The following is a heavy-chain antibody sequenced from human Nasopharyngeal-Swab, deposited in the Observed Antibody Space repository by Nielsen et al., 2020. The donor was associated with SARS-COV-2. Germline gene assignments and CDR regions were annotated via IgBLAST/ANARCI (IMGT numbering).Heavy chain of an antibody. Sequence: ASVKVSCKASGYTFTSYGISWVRQAPGQGLEWMGWISAYNGNTNYAQKLQGRVTMTTDTSTSTAYMELRSLRSDDTAVYYCARDIVVVPAAIHYYYYGMDVWGQGTTVTVSS. CDR3: ARDIVVVPAAIHYYYYGMDV. D-gene: IGHD2-2*01. J-gene: IGHJ6*02. V-gene: IGHV1-18*04. CDR1: GYTFTSYG. CDR2: ISAYNGNT.